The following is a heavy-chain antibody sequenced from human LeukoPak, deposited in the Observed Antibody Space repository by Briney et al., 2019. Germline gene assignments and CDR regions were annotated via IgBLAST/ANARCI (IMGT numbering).Heavy chain of an antibody. CDR3: ARGSCSSTSCYWRGNWFDP. CDR2: INPDSGTT. CDR1: GYTFTGYY. D-gene: IGHD2-2*01. Sequence: VASVKVSCKASGYTFTGYYMHWVRQAPGQGLEWMGWINPDSGTTNYAQKFQGRVTMTRDTSISTAYMELSRLRSDDTAVYYCARGSCSSTSCYWRGNWFDPWGRGTLVTVSS. V-gene: IGHV1-2*02. J-gene: IGHJ5*02.